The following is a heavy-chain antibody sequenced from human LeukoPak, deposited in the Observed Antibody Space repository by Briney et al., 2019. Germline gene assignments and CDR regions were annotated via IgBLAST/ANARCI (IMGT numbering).Heavy chain of an antibody. D-gene: IGHD3-22*01. Sequence: GGSLRLSCAASGSTFSSYGMHWVRQAPGKGLEWVAVIWYDGSNKYYADSVKGRFTISRDNSKNTLYLQMNSLRAEDTAVYYCARDQLGSGYYFYYYYGMDVWGQGTTVTVSS. J-gene: IGHJ6*02. CDR2: IWYDGSNK. V-gene: IGHV3-33*01. CDR1: GSTFSSYG. CDR3: ARDQLGSGYYFYYYYGMDV.